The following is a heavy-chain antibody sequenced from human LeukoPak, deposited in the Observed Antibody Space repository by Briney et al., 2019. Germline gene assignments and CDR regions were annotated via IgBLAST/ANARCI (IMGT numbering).Heavy chain of an antibody. Sequence: SETLSLTCTVSGGSISSGGYYWSWIRQPPGKGLEWIGYIYHSGSTYYNPSLKSRVTISVDRSKNQFSLKLSSVTAADTAVYYCARGSTVVSPEYDYWGQGTLVTVSS. J-gene: IGHJ4*02. D-gene: IGHD4-23*01. CDR1: GGSISSGGYY. CDR2: IYHSGST. V-gene: IGHV4-30-2*01. CDR3: ARGSTVVSPEYDY.